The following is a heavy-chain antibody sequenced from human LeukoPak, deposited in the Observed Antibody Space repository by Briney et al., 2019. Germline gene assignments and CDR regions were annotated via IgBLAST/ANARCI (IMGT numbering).Heavy chain of an antibody. D-gene: IGHD3-22*01. CDR1: GYTFTSYD. V-gene: IGHV1-8*01. J-gene: IGHJ4*02. CDR2: MNPDSGNT. CDR3: ARGLSDPDGDYDSSCYPY. Sequence: ASVKVSCKASGYTFTSYDINWVRQATGQGLEWMGCMNPDSGNTGYAQKFQGRVTMTRNTSISTAYMELSSLRSEDTAVYYCARGLSDPDGDYDSSCYPYWGQGTLVTVSS.